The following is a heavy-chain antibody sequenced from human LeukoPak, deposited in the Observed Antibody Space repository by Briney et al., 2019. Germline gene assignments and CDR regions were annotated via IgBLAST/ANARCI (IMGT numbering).Heavy chain of an antibody. J-gene: IGHJ4*02. V-gene: IGHV3-23*01. CDR2: ISGSGDSA. D-gene: IGHD6-19*01. CDR3: AKDRSSGWVLDY. CDR1: GFTFSRYA. Sequence: GGSLRLSCAASGFTFSRYAMNWVRQAPGKGLEWVSAISGSGDSAYYADSVKGRFTISRDNSKNTLYLQMKSLRAEDTAVYYCAKDRSSGWVLDYWGQGTLVTVSS.